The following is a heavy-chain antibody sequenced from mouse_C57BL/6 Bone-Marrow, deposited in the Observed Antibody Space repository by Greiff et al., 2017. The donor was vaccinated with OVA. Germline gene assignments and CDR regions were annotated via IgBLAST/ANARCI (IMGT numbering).Heavy chain of an antibody. Sequence: QVQLKQSGAELVKPGVSVKIFCKASGYAFSSYWMNWVKQRPGKGLEWIGQIYPGDGDTNFNGKFKGKATLTAVKSSSTAYRQLSSLSSENSAVYFYARGGDNWNWYFDVGGTGTTVTVSS. CDR2: IYPGDGDT. D-gene: IGHD4-1*01. CDR1: GYAFSSYW. V-gene: IGHV1-80*01. J-gene: IGHJ1*03. CDR3: ARGGDNWNWYFDV.